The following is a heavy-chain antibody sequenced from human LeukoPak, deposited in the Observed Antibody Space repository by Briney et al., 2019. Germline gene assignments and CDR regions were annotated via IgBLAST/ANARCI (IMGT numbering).Heavy chain of an antibody. D-gene: IGHD3-22*01. CDR2: IRYDGINN. CDR3: AREKLLEYYYDSSGDAFDI. V-gene: IGHV3-30*02. Sequence: GGSLRLSCAASGFPFSTYGMHWLRHPPDKGLEWVSFIRYDGINNYYADSVKGRLTISRDNAKNALYLQMSSLRAEDTAVYYCAREKLLEYYYDSSGDAFDIWGQGTMVTVSS. J-gene: IGHJ3*02. CDR1: GFPFSTYG.